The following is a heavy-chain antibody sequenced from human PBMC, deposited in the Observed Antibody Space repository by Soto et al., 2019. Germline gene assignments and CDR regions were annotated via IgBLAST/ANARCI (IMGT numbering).Heavy chain of an antibody. CDR1: GGTFSSYT. D-gene: IGHD3-3*01. V-gene: IGHV1-69*02. CDR3: ARVDFDFWSGYYDSSYYYYMDV. CDR2: IIPILGIA. J-gene: IGHJ6*03. Sequence: SVKVSCKASGGTFSSYTISWVRQAPGQGLEWMGRIIPILGIANYAQKFQGRVTITADKSTSTAYMELSSLRSEDTAVYYCARVDFDFWSGYYDSSYYYYMDVWGKGTTVTVSS.